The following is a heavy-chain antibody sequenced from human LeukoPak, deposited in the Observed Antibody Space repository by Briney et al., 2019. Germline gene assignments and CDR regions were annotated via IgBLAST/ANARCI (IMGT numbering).Heavy chain of an antibody. Sequence: ASVKVSCKASGYTLTDYYIYWVRQAPGQGLEWMGWINPNNGVTNYAQKFQGRVTLTRDTPISTAYMEVSRLRSDDTAVYYCARAHMTTVTLGDYWGQGTLVTVSS. CDR1: GYTLTDYY. V-gene: IGHV1-2*02. CDR3: ARAHMTTVTLGDY. J-gene: IGHJ4*02. D-gene: IGHD4-11*01. CDR2: INPNNGVT.